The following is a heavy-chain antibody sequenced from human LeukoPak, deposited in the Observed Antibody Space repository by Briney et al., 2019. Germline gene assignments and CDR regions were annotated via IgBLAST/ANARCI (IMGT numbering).Heavy chain of an antibody. D-gene: IGHD2-15*01. CDR2: IYTSGST. Sequence: ASETLSLTCTVSGGSISGGSYYWSWIRQPAGKGLEWIGRIYTSGSTNYNPSLKSRVTISVDTSKNQFSLKLSSVTAADTAVYYCARDVADCSGGSCYSWFDPWGQGTLVTVSS. CDR3: ARDVADCSGGSCYSWFDP. J-gene: IGHJ5*02. CDR1: GGSISGGSYY. V-gene: IGHV4-61*02.